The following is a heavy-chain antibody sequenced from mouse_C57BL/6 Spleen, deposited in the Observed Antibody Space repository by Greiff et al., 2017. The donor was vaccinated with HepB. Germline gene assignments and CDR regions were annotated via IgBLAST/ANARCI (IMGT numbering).Heavy chain of an antibody. CDR2: ISSGGSYT. J-gene: IGHJ2*01. Sequence: EVMLVESGGDLVKPGGSLKLSCAASGFTFSSYGMSWVRQTPDKRLEWVATISSGGSYTYYPDSVKGRVTISRDNAKNTLYLQMSSLKSEDTAMYYCARQDGSSFDYWGQGTTLTVSS. CDR1: GFTFSSYG. CDR3: ARQDGSSFDY. V-gene: IGHV5-6*02. D-gene: IGHD1-1*01.